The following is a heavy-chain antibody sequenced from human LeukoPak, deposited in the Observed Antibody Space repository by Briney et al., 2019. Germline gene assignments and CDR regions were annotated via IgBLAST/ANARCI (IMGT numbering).Heavy chain of an antibody. CDR3: ARGPQRWLQLTY. CDR1: GGTFSSYA. D-gene: IGHD5-24*01. Sequence: SVKVSCKASGGTFSSYAISWVRQAPGQGLEWMGGIIPIFGTANYAQKFQGRVTITTDESTSTAYMGLSSLRSEDTAVYYCARGPQRWLQLTYWGQGTLVTVSS. CDR2: IIPIFGTA. V-gene: IGHV1-69*05. J-gene: IGHJ4*02.